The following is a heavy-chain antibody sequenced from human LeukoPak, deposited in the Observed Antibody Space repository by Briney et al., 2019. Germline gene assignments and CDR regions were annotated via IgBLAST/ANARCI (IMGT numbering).Heavy chain of an antibody. J-gene: IGHJ4*02. CDR1: GYTFTGYY. V-gene: IGHV1-2*02. Sequence: GASVKVSCKASGYTFTGYYMHWVRQAPGQGLEWMGWINPNSGGTNYAQKLQGRVTMTTDTSTSTAYMELRSLRSDDTAVYYCARAVAGTWEGWDYWGQGTLVTVSS. CDR3: ARAVAGTWEGWDY. D-gene: IGHD6-19*01. CDR2: INPNSGGT.